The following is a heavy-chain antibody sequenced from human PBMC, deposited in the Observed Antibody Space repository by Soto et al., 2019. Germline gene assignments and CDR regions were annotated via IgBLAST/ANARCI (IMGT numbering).Heavy chain of an antibody. CDR2: TYYRSKWYN. Sequence: SQTLSLTCAISGDSVSSNSAAWNWIRQSPSRGLEWLGRTYYRSKWYNDYAVSVKSRITINPGTSKNKFSLQLNSVTPEDTAGYYCARAIRLAPTGTTECGIFDYWGQGTLVTVSS. D-gene: IGHD1-7*01. CDR1: GDSVSSNSAA. CDR3: ARAIRLAPTGTTECGIFDY. J-gene: IGHJ4*02. V-gene: IGHV6-1*01.